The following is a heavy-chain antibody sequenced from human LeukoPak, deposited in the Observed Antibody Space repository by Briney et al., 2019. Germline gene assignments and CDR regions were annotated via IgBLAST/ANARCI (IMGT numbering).Heavy chain of an antibody. V-gene: IGHV3-48*04. Sequence: GGSLRLSCAASGFTFNSYSMNWVRQAPGKGLEWVSYISSSSSTIYYADSVKGRFTISRDNAKNSLYLQMNRLRAEDTAVYYCARDGSRGGAPWYYFDYWGQGTLVTVSS. J-gene: IGHJ4*02. CDR3: ARDGSRGGAPWYYFDY. CDR2: ISSSSSTI. D-gene: IGHD1-26*01. CDR1: GFTFNSYS.